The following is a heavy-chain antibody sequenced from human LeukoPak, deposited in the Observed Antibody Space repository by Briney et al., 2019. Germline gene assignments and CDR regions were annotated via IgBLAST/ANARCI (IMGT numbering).Heavy chain of an antibody. J-gene: IGHJ4*02. CDR2: IYWDDDK. D-gene: IGHD3-9*01. CDR1: GFSLSTSGVG. V-gene: IGHV2-5*02. CDR3: AHSNYDILTGYYWFDY. Sequence: SGPTLVNPTQTLTLTCTFSGFSLSTSGVGVGWIRQPPGKALGWLALIYWDDDKRYSPSLKSRLTITKDTSKNQVVLTMTNMDPVDTATYYCAHSNYDILTGYYWFDYWGQGTLVTVSS.